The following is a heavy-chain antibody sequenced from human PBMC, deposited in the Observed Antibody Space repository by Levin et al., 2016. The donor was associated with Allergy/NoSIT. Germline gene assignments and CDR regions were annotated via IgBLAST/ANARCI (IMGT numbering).Heavy chain of an antibody. V-gene: IGHV3-30*18. Sequence: WIRQPPGKGLEWVAVISYGGSNKYYADSVKGRFTISRDNSKNTLYLQMNSLRAEDTAVYYCAKGEYYDSSGYFLFDYWGQGTLVTVSS. CDR2: ISYGGSNK. D-gene: IGHD3-22*01. J-gene: IGHJ4*02. CDR3: AKGEYYDSSGYFLFDY.